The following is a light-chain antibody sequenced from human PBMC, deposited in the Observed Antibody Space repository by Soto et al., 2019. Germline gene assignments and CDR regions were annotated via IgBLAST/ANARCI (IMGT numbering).Light chain of an antibody. CDR1: QNVNKW. CDR3: QQYNSYSPLT. Sequence: DIQMTQSPATLSASVGDRVTITCRVSQNVNKWLAWFQQKPGKVPKLLIFDASTLQTGVPSRFGGGGSGTEFTLTISGLQPDDFATYYCQQYNSYSPLTFGGGTKVDI. J-gene: IGKJ4*01. CDR2: DAS. V-gene: IGKV1-5*01.